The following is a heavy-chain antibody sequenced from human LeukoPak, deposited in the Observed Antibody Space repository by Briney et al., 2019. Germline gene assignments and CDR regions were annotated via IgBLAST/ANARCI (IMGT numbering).Heavy chain of an antibody. CDR3: VRHVARAFDI. CDR1: GGSISSYY. Sequence: SETLSLTCTVSGGSISSYYWSWIRQPPGEGLEWIGEINHSGSTKYNPSLKSRVTISIDTSKNQLSLKLSSVTAADTAVYSCVRHVARAFDIWGQGTKVTVSS. CDR2: INHSGST. V-gene: IGHV4-34*01. J-gene: IGHJ3*02.